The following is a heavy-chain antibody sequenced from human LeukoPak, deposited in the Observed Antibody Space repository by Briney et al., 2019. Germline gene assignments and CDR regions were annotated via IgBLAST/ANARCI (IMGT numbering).Heavy chain of an antibody. Sequence: PSETLSLTCAVYGGSFSGYYWSWIRQPPGKGLEWIGEINHSGSTNYNPSLKSRVTISVDTSKNQFSLKLSSVTAADTAVYYCARSAFRSSSWVHYWGQGTLVTVSS. CDR2: INHSGST. CDR3: ARSAFRSSSWVHY. CDR1: GGSFSGYY. V-gene: IGHV4-34*01. J-gene: IGHJ4*02. D-gene: IGHD6-13*01.